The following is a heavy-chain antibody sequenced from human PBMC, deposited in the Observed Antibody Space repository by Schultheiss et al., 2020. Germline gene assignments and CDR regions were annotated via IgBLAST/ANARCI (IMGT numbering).Heavy chain of an antibody. CDR3: ARKSIAATDY. V-gene: IGHV4-59*12. CDR1: GGSISSYY. J-gene: IGHJ4*02. D-gene: IGHD6-6*01. Sequence: SQTLSLTCTVSGGSISSYYWSWIRQPPGRGLEYVGFIYYSGSTNYNPSLKSRVTISVDTSKNQFSLKLSSVTAADTAVYYCARKSIAATDYWGQGTLVTVSS. CDR2: IYYSGST.